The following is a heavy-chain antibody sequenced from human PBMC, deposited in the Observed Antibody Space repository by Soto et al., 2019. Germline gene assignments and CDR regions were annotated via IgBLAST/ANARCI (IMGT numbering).Heavy chain of an antibody. CDR2: INPNSGGT. J-gene: IGHJ3*02. Sequence: ASVKVSCKASGYTFTGYYMHWVRQAPGQGLEWMGWINPNSGGTNYAQKFQGWVTMTRDTSISTAYMELSRLRSDDTAVYYCARDLRSGGSCCDAFDIWGQGTMVTVSS. CDR1: GYTFTGYY. D-gene: IGHD2-15*01. CDR3: ARDLRSGGSCCDAFDI. V-gene: IGHV1-2*04.